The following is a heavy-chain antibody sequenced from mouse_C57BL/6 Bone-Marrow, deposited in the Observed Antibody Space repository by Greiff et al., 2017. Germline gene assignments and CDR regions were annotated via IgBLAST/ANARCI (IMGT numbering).Heavy chain of an antibody. CDR2: INYDGSST. Sequence: VQLKESEGGLVQPGSSMKLSCTASGFTFSDYYMAWVRQVPEKGLEWVANINYDGSSTYYLDSLKSRFIISRDNAKNILYLQMSSLKSEDTATYYCAREGNYVFDYWGQGTTLTVSS. J-gene: IGHJ2*01. CDR3: AREGNYVFDY. CDR1: GFTFSDYY. V-gene: IGHV5-16*01. D-gene: IGHD2-1*01.